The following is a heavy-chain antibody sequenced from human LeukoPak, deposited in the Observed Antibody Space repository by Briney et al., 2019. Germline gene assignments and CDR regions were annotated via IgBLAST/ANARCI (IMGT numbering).Heavy chain of an antibody. J-gene: IGHJ6*02. Sequence: PLETLSLTCTVSGGSISSYYWSWIRQPPGKGLEWIGYIYYSGSTNYNPSLKSRATISVDTSKNQFSLKLSSVTAADTAVYYCASGYCSGGSCYPYYYGMDVWGQGTTVTVSS. CDR2: IYYSGST. CDR3: ASGYCSGGSCYPYYYGMDV. V-gene: IGHV4-59*01. D-gene: IGHD2-15*01. CDR1: GGSISSYY.